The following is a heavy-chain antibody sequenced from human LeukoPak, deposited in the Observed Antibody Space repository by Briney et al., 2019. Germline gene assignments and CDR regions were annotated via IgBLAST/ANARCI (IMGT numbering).Heavy chain of an antibody. V-gene: IGHV4-59*01. CDR2: IYYSGST. J-gene: IGHJ5*02. D-gene: IGHD6-13*01. CDR1: GGSISSYY. Sequence: SETLSLTCTVSGGSISSYYWNWIRQPPGKGLEWIGYIYYSGSTNYNPSLKSRVTISVDTSKNQFSLKLSSVTAADTAVYYCARVVRLNWFDPWGQGTLVTVSS. CDR3: ARVVRLNWFDP.